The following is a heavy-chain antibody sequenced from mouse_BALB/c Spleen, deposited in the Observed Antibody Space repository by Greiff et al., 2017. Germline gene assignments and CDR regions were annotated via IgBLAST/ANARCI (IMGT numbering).Heavy chain of an antibody. CDR2: ISSGGSYT. Sequence: DVQLVESGGGLVKPGGSLKLSCAASGFTFSSYAMSWVRQSPEKRLEWVAEISSGGSYTYYPDTVTGRFTISRDNAKNTLYLEMSSLRSEDTAMYYCAKTTATRAMDYWGQGTSVTVSS. CDR1: GFTFSSYA. CDR3: AKTTATRAMDY. J-gene: IGHJ4*01. V-gene: IGHV5-9-4*01. D-gene: IGHD1-2*01.